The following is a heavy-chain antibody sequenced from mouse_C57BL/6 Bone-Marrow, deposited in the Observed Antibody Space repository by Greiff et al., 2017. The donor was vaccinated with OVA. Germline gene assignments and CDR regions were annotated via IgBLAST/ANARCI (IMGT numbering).Heavy chain of an antibody. Sequence: QVQLQQPGAELVRPGTSVTLSCKASGYTFTSYWMHWVKQRPGQGLEWIGVIDPSDSYTNYNQKFKGKATLTVDTSSSTAYMQLSSLTSEDSAVYYCASPYYYGSMVFDYWGQGTTLTVSS. D-gene: IGHD1-1*01. CDR2: IDPSDSYT. CDR1: GYTFTSYW. CDR3: ASPYYYGSMVFDY. J-gene: IGHJ2*01. V-gene: IGHV1-59*01.